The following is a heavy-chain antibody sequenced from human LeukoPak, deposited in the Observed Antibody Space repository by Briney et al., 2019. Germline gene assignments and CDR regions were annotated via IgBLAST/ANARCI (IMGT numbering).Heavy chain of an antibody. CDR1: GFTFSTYN. D-gene: IGHD3-16*01. J-gene: IGHJ3*02. V-gene: IGHV3-21*01. CDR3: ARDPQGGAFDM. CDR2: ITSSSSYI. Sequence: RGSLRLSCAASGFTFSTYNMNWVRQAPGKGLEWVSSITSSSSYIYYADSVKGRFTISRDNSKNTLYLQMNSLSAEDTAIYYCARDPQGGAFDMWGQGTMVTVSP.